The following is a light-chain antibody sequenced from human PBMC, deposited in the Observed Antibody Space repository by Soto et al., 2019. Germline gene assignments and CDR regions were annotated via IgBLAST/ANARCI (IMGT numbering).Light chain of an antibody. V-gene: IGKV3-20*01. CDR1: QSVSSTS. J-gene: IGKJ1*01. CDR2: GAS. CDR3: QQYDGSPPWT. Sequence: EIVLTQSPGTLSFSPGERATLSCRASQSVSSTSLAWYQQKPGQAPRLLIYGASNRATGIPDRFSGSGSGTDFTLTISRLEPEDFAGYYCQQYDGSPPWTVGLGTKVEFK.